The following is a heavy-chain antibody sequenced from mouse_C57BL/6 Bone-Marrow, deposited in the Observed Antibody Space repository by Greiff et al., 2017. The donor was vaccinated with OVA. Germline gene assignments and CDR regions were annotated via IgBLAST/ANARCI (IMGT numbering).Heavy chain of an antibody. CDR3: VRWLLYYFDY. Sequence: VQLKESGGGLVKPGGSLKLSCAASGFTFSSYTMSWVRQTPEKRLEWVATISGGGGNTYYPDSVKGRFTISRDNAKNTLYLQMSSLRSEDTALYYCVRWLLYYFDYWGQGTTLTVSS. J-gene: IGHJ2*01. CDR1: GFTFSSYT. V-gene: IGHV5-9*01. D-gene: IGHD2-3*01. CDR2: ISGGGGNT.